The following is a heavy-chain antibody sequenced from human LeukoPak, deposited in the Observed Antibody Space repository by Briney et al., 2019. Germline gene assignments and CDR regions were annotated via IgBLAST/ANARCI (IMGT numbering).Heavy chain of an antibody. D-gene: IGHD3-10*01. CDR1: GYTFTSYG. Sequence: ASVKVSCKASGYTFTSYGISWVRQAPGQGLEWMGGIIPIFGTANYAQRFQGRVTITADESTSTAYMELSSLRSEDTAVYYCARSGRLLWFGERSFNWFDPWGQGTLVTVSS. J-gene: IGHJ5*02. V-gene: IGHV1-69*13. CDR3: ARSGRLLWFGERSFNWFDP. CDR2: IIPIFGTA.